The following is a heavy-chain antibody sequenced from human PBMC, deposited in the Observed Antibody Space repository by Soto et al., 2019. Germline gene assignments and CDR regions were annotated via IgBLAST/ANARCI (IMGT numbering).Heavy chain of an antibody. CDR1: GFTFSSYG. Sequence: PVGSLRLSCAASGFTFSSYGMHWVRQAPGKGLEWVAVISYDGSNKYYADSVKGRFTISRDNSKNTLYLQMNSLRAEDTAVYYCAKDLGYSSSWAVDYWGQGTLVTVSS. V-gene: IGHV3-30*18. CDR2: ISYDGSNK. J-gene: IGHJ4*02. D-gene: IGHD6-13*01. CDR3: AKDLGYSSSWAVDY.